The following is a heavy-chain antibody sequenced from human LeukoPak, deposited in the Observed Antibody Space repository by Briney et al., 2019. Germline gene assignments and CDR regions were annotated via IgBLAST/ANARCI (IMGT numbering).Heavy chain of an antibody. D-gene: IGHD5-24*01. J-gene: IGHJ4*02. CDR1: GGSFSGYY. V-gene: IGHV4-34*01. CDR2: INHSGST. CDR3: ARIGVPWLQFSYFDY. Sequence: ASETLSLTCAVYGGSFSGYYWSWIRQPPGKGLEWIGEINHSGSTNYNPSLKSRVTISVDTSKNQFPLKLSSVTAADTAVYYCARIGVPWLQFSYFDYWGQGTLVTVSS.